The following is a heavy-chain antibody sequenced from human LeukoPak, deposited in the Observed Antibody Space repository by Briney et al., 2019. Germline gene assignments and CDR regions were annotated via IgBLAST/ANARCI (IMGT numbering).Heavy chain of an antibody. CDR1: GGTFSSYA. J-gene: IGHJ4*02. V-gene: IGHV1-69*04. D-gene: IGHD3-22*01. CDR3: AREGPYYYDSSGWGFDY. Sequence: ASVKVSCKASGGTFSSYAISWVRQAPGQGLEWMGRIIPILGIANYAQKFQGRVTITADKSTSTAYMELSSLRSEDTAVYYCAREGPYYYDSSGWGFDYWGQGTLVTVSS. CDR2: IIPILGIA.